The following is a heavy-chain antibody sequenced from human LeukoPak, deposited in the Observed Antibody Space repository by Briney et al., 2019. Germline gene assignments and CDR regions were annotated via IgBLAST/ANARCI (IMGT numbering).Heavy chain of an antibody. V-gene: IGHV4-34*01. CDR2: INHSGST. D-gene: IGHD6-19*01. J-gene: IGHJ5*02. CDR1: GGSFSGYY. CDR3: ARAVAGNWFDP. Sequence: SETLSPTCAVYGGSFSGYYWSWIRQPPGKGLEWIGEINHSGSTNYNPSLKSRVTISVDTSKNQFSLKLSSVTAADTAVYYCARAVAGNWFDPWGQGTLVTVSS.